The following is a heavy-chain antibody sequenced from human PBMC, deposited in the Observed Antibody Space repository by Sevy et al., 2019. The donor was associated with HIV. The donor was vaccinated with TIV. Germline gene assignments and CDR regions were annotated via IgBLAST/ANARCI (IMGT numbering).Heavy chain of an antibody. CDR3: AKTYYDFWSGYFNYYYYGMDV. V-gene: IGHV3-23*01. CDR1: GFTFSSYA. D-gene: IGHD3-3*01. Sequence: GGSLRLSCAASGFTFSSYAMSWVRQAPGKGLEWVSGLSGSGGSTNYADSVKGRFTISRDNSKNTLYLQMNSLRAEDTAVYYCAKTYYDFWSGYFNYYYYGMDVWGQGTTVTVSS. CDR2: LSGSGGST. J-gene: IGHJ6*02.